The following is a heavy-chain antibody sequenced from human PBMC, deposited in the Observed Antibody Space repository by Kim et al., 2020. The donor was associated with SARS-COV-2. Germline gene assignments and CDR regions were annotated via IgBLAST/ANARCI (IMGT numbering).Heavy chain of an antibody. CDR1: GGSFSGYY. Sequence: SQTLSLTCAVYGGSFSGYYWSWIRQPPGKGLEWIGEINHSGSTNYNPSLKSRVTISVDTSKNQFSLKLSSVTAADTAVYYCARGGGFWNGWFDPWGQGTLVTVSS. V-gene: IGHV4-34*01. CDR3: ARGGGFWNGWFDP. J-gene: IGHJ5*02. D-gene: IGHD1-1*01. CDR2: INHSGST.